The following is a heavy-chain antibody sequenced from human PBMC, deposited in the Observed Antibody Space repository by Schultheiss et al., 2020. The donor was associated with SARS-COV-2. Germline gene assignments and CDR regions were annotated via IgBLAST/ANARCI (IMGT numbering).Heavy chain of an antibody. CDR1: GFTFSSYA. CDR2: ISSSSSYI. D-gene: IGHD1-26*01. Sequence: GGSLRLSCAASGFTFSSYAMSWVRQAPGKGLEWVSSISSSSSYIYYADSVKGRFTISRDNAKNSLYLQMNSLRAEDTALYYCAKEVRSVGDYWGQGTLVTVSS. J-gene: IGHJ4*02. CDR3: AKEVRSVGDY. V-gene: IGHV3-21*04.